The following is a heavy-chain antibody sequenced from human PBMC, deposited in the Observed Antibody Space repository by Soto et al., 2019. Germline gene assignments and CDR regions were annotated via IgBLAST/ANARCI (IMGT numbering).Heavy chain of an antibody. V-gene: IGHV1-69*06. D-gene: IGHD6-13*01. CDR1: GGTFSSYA. CDR3: ARDQGLAAAGTVSGVAGTDYYYYGMDV. Sequence: QGQLVQSGAEVKKPGSSVKVSCKASGGTFSSYAISWVRQAPGQGLEWMGGIIPIFGTANYAQTFQGRVTIAADKAPSTAYMELSSMRSEDTAVYYCARDQGLAAAGTVSGVAGTDYYYYGMDVWGQGTTVTVSS. J-gene: IGHJ6*02. CDR2: IIPIFGTA.